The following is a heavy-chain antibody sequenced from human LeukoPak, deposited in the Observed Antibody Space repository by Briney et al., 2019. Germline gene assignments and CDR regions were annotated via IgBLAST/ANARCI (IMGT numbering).Heavy chain of an antibody. CDR2: IYYDGSNI. D-gene: IGHD1-1*01. CDR1: EFTFTTYG. J-gene: IGHJ4*02. V-gene: IGHV3-33*01. CDR3: ARDWKTNSLDY. Sequence: GESLKISCAASEFTFTTYGMHWVRQAPGKGLEWVAFIYYDGSNIYYADYVKGRFTISRDISKNTLYLQMDSLRAEDTAIYYCARDWKTNSLDYWGQGTLVTVSP.